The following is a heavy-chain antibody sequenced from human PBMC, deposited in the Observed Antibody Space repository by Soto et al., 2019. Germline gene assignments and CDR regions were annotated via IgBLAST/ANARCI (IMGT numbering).Heavy chain of an antibody. V-gene: IGHV3-21*01. Sequence: GGSLRLSCAASGFTFSSYSMNWVRQAPGKGLEWVSSISSSSSYIYYADSVKGRFTISRDNAKNSLYLQMNSLRAEDTAVYYCAREEILIGYYGRYYHYYMDVSGKGTTVTVSS. CDR1: GFTFSSYS. D-gene: IGHD3-9*01. J-gene: IGHJ6*03. CDR2: ISSSSSYI. CDR3: AREEILIGYYGRYYHYYMDV.